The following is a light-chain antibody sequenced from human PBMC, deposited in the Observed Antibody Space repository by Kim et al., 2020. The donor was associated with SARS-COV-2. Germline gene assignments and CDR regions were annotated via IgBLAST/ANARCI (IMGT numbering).Light chain of an antibody. Sequence: SASVRDRVTLSCRASHTIFTYLGWYPQKPGNAPVLLLYSASSLESGVPSSFSGSGSGTHFTLTIGSLQFKNFAIYYCQQGYSAPYTFGKGPKLEI. CDR2: SAS. CDR1: HTIFTY. CDR3: QQGYSAPYT. V-gene: IGKV1-39*01. J-gene: IGKJ2*01.